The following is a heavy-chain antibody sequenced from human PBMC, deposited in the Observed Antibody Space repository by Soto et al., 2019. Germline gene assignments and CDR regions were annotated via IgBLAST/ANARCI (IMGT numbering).Heavy chain of an antibody. D-gene: IGHD4-17*01. J-gene: IGHJ4*02. CDR1: GGSISSGGYS. CDR3: ARRYGDCFDY. Sequence: SETLSLTCAVSGGSISSGGYSWSWIRQPPGKGLEWIGYIYHSGSTNYNSSLKSRVTISVDTSRNQFSLKLTSVTAADTAVYYCARRYGDCFDYWGQGTLVTVSS. V-gene: IGHV4-30-2*01. CDR2: IYHSGST.